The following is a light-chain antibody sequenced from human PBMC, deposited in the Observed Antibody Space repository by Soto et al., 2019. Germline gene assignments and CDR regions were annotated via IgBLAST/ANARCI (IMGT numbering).Light chain of an antibody. CDR1: SSNIGAGYD. CDR2: GNS. CDR3: QSYDSSVSGYV. V-gene: IGLV1-40*01. Sequence: QSLLTQPPSVSGAPGQRVTISCTGSSSNIGAGYDVHWYQQLPGTAPKLLIYGNSNRPAGVPDRFSGSKSGTSASLAITGLQAEDEADYYCQSYDSSVSGYVFGTGTKVTVL. J-gene: IGLJ1*01.